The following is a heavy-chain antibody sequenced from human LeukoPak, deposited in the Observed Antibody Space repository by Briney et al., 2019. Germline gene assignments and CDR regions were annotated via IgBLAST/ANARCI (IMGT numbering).Heavy chain of an antibody. V-gene: IGHV4-38-2*01. CDR1: GYSISSGYY. CDR2: IYHSGSS. J-gene: IGHJ4*02. D-gene: IGHD2/OR15-2a*01. Sequence: SETLSLTCVVSGYSISSGYYWGWIRQPPGKGLEWIASIYHSGSSYYHPSLKSRVTISVDTSKNQFSLKLSSVTAADTALYYCASFYYWGQGTLVTVSS. CDR3: ASFYY.